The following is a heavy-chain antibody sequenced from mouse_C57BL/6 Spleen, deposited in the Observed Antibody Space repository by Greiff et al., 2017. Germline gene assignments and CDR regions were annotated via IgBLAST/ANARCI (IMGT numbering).Heavy chain of an antibody. J-gene: IGHJ4*01. Sequence: QVQLKQPGTELVKPGASVKLSCKASGYTFTSYWMHWVKQRPGQGLEWIGNINPSNGGTNYNEKFKSKATLTVDKSSSTAYMQLSSLTSEDSAVYYCARLGYGSSYAMDYWGQGTSVTVSS. V-gene: IGHV1-53*01. CDR1: GYTFTSYW. D-gene: IGHD1-1*01. CDR2: INPSNGGT. CDR3: ARLGYGSSYAMDY.